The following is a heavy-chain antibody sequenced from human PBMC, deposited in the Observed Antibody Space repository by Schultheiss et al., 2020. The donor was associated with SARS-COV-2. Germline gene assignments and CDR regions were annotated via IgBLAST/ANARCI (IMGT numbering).Heavy chain of an antibody. CDR2: MFYTDNT. J-gene: IGHJ4*02. Sequence: SETLSLTCTVSGGSISSSGYYWGWIRQPPGKGLEWIGSMFYTDNTYYNPPLKSRVTISADTSKNQFSLKLTSVTAADTAVYYCARAGGAYSFDKWGQGTLVTVSS. D-gene: IGHD5-18*01. CDR3: ARAGGAYSFDK. CDR1: GGSISSSGYY. V-gene: IGHV4-39*07.